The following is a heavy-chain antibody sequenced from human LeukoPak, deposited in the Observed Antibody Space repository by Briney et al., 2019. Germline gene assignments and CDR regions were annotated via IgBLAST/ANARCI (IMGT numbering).Heavy chain of an antibody. D-gene: IGHD2-15*01. Sequence: PGGSLRLSSAASGFTFSSYAMNWVRRAPGKGLEWVASISTSSSYIYYADSVRGRFTIARDNAKKSLYPQMNSLRAEDTAVYSCARGADGVSSNSRGWFDPWGQGTLVTVSS. V-gene: IGHV3-21*01. J-gene: IGHJ5*02. CDR3: ARGADGVSSNSRGWFDP. CDR1: GFTFSSYA. CDR2: ISTSSSYI.